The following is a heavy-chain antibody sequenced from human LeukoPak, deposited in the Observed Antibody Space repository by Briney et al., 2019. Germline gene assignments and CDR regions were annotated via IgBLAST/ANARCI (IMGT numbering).Heavy chain of an antibody. Sequence: PGGSLRLSCAASGFTFSSYAMSWVRQAPGKGVEWVSALCGRGGSTYYADSVKGRFTLSRDNSKNALYLQMNSLRAEDTAVYYCAKDIAAAGTIYFDYWGQGTLVTVSS. CDR3: AKDIAAAGTIYFDY. D-gene: IGHD6-13*01. J-gene: IGHJ4*02. CDR2: LCGRGGST. V-gene: IGHV3-23*01. CDR1: GFTFSSYA.